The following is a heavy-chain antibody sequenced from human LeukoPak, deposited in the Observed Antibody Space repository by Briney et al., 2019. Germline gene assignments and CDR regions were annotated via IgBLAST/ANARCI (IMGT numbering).Heavy chain of an antibody. D-gene: IGHD1-26*01. J-gene: IGHJ4*02. Sequence: HPGGSLRLSCAASGFTFSSYDMSWVRQAPGKGLEWVSAISGSGGSTYYADSVKGRFTISRDNSKNTLYLQMNSLRAEDTAVYYCAKDRRREGATDYWGQGTLVTVSS. CDR1: GFTFSSYD. CDR2: ISGSGGST. V-gene: IGHV3-23*01. CDR3: AKDRRREGATDY.